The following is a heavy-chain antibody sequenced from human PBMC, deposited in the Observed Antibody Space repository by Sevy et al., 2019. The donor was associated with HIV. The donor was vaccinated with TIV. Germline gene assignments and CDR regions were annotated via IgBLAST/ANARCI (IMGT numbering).Heavy chain of an antibody. Sequence: GGSLRLSCVASGLSFNKAWMTWVRQAPGKGLEWVGRIKSTGDGGTTDYAAHVKGRFTFARDDSKSTLFLQMNSLKAEDTAVYYCTTKGDFWSGYQYFQYWGRGTLVTVSS. CDR2: IKSTGDGGTT. CDR1: GLSFNKAW. J-gene: IGHJ4*01. D-gene: IGHD3-3*01. V-gene: IGHV3-15*01. CDR3: TTKGDFWSGYQYFQY.